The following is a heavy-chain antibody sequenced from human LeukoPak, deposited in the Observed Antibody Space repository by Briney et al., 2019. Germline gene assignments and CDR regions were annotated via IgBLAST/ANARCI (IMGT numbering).Heavy chain of an antibody. CDR2: IRYDGSNK. CDR1: GFTFGSYG. Sequence: GGSLRLSCAASGFTFGSYGMHWVRQAPGKGLEWVAFIRYDGSNKYYADSVKGRFTISRDNSKNTLYLQMNSLRAEDTAVYYCAKEGPYSGSYFSDYWGQGTLVTVSS. CDR3: AKEGPYSGSYFSDY. J-gene: IGHJ4*02. V-gene: IGHV3-30*02. D-gene: IGHD1-26*01.